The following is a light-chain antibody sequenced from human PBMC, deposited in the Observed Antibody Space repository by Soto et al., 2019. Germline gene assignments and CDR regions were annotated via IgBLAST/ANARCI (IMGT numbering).Light chain of an antibody. J-gene: IGKJ1*01. Sequence: EIGMAQSPATLSVSAGEGAAFSCRASQSINTKIAWYQLKPGQAPRLLIYDASIRATGIPARFSGSGSGTEFSLTINSLQSEDFGVYFCQQYDQWWTFGQGTKVDIK. CDR2: DAS. CDR1: QSINTK. V-gene: IGKV3-15*01. CDR3: QQYDQWWT.